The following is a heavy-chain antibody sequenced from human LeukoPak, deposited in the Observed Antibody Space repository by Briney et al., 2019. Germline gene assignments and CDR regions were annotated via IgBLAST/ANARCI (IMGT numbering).Heavy chain of an antibody. D-gene: IGHD3-10*01. V-gene: IGHV4-39*07. CDR2: MYYSGSS. CDR1: GGFITSSFY. J-gene: IGHJ5*02. Sequence: SETLSLTCTVSGGFITSSFYWSWIRQSPGKGLEWIGSMYYSGSSYYNPSLKSRVTISVDTSKNQFSLKLRSVTAADTAVYYCARDSGTTGEVKFDPWGQGTLVTVSS. CDR3: ARDSGTTGEVKFDP.